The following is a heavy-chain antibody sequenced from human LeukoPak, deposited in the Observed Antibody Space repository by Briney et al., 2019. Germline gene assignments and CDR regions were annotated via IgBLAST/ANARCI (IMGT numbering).Heavy chain of an antibody. CDR2: ISYDGSNK. CDR1: GFTFSSYG. V-gene: IGHV3-30*18. CDR3: AKDFGSYGYFVVDY. J-gene: IGHJ4*02. Sequence: GRSLRLSCAASGFTFSSYGMHWVRQAPGKGLEWVAVISYDGSNKSYADSVKGRFTISTENSKNTLYLQMNSLRAEDTAVYYCAKDFGSYGYFVVDYWGQGTLVTVSS. D-gene: IGHD5-18*01.